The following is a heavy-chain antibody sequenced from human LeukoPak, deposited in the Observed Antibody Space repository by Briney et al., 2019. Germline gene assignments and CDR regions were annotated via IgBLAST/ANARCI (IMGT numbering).Heavy chain of an antibody. CDR2: IYYSGST. D-gene: IGHD3-3*01. Sequence: RSSQTLSLTCTVSGGSISSGDYCWGWIRQPPGKGLEWNGYIYYSGSTYYNPSLKSRVTISVDTSKNQFSLKLSSVTAADTAVYYCASVHSHFGVVGAFDIWGQGTMVTVSS. J-gene: IGHJ3*02. V-gene: IGHV4-30-4*08. CDR3: ASVHSHFGVVGAFDI. CDR1: GGSISSGDYC.